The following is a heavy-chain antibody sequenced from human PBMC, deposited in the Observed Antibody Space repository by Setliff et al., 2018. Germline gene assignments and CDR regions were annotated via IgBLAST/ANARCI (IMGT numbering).Heavy chain of an antibody. J-gene: IGHJ6*03. V-gene: IGHV4-61*02. D-gene: IGHD3-3*01. CDR3: ARVSGFQYMDV. Sequence: SETLSLTCSVSGGSISSGSDYWTWIRQPAGKGLEWIGRIYSSGSTNFNPSLKSRVTMSMDTSKNQFSLNLSSLTAADTAVYYCARVSGFQYMDVWGKGTTVTV. CDR2: IYSSGST. CDR1: GGSISSGSDY.